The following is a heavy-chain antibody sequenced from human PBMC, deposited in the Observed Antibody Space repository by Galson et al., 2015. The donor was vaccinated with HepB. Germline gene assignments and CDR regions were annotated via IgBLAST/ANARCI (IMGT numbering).Heavy chain of an antibody. V-gene: IGHV4-4*02. Sequence: CVVSGGSISDSFWWGWVRQPPGKGLEWIGEISYGGNTKYMPSLESRVTIALDKSRNQVALRLTSVTAADTVVYYCARHDCSSGCHGGFHSWGQGALVTVSS. CDR3: ARHDCSSGCHGGFHS. CDR2: ISYGGNT. CDR1: GGSISDSFW. D-gene: IGHD6-25*01. J-gene: IGHJ3*02.